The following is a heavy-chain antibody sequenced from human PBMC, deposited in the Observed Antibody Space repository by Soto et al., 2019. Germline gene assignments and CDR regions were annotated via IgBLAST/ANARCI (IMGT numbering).Heavy chain of an antibody. J-gene: IGHJ4*02. CDR2: LYSSGST. CDR1: GFTVSNNY. D-gene: IGHD6-19*01. CDR3: AREASGSGWWSQGSFES. V-gene: IGHV3-66*01. Sequence: EVHLVESGGGLVQPGGSLRLSCAASGFTVSNNYMSWVRQAPGKRLEWVSSLYSSGSTYYADSMKGRFTVSRDISENTLYLQMNSLRVEDTAVYYCAREASGSGWWSQGSFESWGQGTLVTVSS.